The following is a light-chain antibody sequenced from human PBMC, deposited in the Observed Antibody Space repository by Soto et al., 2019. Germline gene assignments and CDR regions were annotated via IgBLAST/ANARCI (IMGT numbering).Light chain of an antibody. J-gene: IGLJ3*02. V-gene: IGLV2-11*01. CDR3: CLYLGSYVWV. CDR2: DVT. Sequence: QSALTQPRSVSGSPGQSVTVSCTGTTGSVAGNDYVSWYQQHPGKAPKLLIFDVTKRPSGVPDRFFGSKSGNTASLTISGLQAEDEADYYCCLYLGSYVWVFGGGTKLTVL. CDR1: TGSVAGNDY.